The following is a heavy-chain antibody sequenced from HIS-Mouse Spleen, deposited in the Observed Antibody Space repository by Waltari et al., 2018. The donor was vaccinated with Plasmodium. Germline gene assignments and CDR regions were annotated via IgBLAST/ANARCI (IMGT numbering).Heavy chain of an antibody. V-gene: IGHV3-7*01. CDR3: ASSWYWYFDL. CDR1: GFTFCSYW. CDR2: IKQDGIEK. Sequence: EVQLLESGGGWVQRGGCLRLSWAASGFTFCSYWRSWVRQAPGKGVEWVAKIKQDGIEKYYVDSVKGRFTISRDNAKNSLYLQMNSLRAEDTAVYYCASSWYWYFDLWGRGTLVTVSS. D-gene: IGHD6-13*01. J-gene: IGHJ2*01.